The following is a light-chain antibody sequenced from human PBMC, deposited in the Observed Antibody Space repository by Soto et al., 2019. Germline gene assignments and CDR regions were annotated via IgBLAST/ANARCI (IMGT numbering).Light chain of an antibody. CDR2: GAS. J-gene: IGKJ1*01. Sequence: EVVLTQSPGTLSLSRGERATLSCRASERIYSDTLAWYQQKPGQAPRLLIYGASRRATGFPARFSGSGSGTDFTLTISSLQSEDFAVYYCQQYDNWPWTFGQGTKVDIK. CDR3: QQYDNWPWT. V-gene: IGKV3-15*01. CDR1: ERIYSD.